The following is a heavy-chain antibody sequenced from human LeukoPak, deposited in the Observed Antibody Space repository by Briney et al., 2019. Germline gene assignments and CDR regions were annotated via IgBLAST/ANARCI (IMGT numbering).Heavy chain of an antibody. CDR2: IIPILGIA. V-gene: IGHV1-69*04. CDR1: GGTFSSYA. J-gene: IGHJ6*02. D-gene: IGHD2-2*01. Sequence: ASVKVSCKASGGTFSSYAISWVRQAPGQGLEWMERIIPILGIANYAQKFQGRVTITADKSTSTAYMELSSLRSEDTAVYYCARGVPAAMHSYYYGMDVWGQGTTVTVSS. CDR3: ARGVPAAMHSYYYGMDV.